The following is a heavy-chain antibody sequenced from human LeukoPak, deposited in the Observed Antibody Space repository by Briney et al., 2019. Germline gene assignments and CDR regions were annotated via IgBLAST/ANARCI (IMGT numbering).Heavy chain of an antibody. J-gene: IGHJ4*02. Sequence: ASVKDSCKVSGYTLTELFLDWVRQAPGKGLEWMGGFDPEDGETIYAQKFQGRVTMTEDTSTDTAYMELSSLRSEDTAVYYCATPSLAVDHFFDYWGQGTLVTVSS. CDR2: FDPEDGET. V-gene: IGHV1-24*01. CDR3: ATPSLAVDHFFDY. D-gene: IGHD1-14*01. CDR1: GYTLTELF.